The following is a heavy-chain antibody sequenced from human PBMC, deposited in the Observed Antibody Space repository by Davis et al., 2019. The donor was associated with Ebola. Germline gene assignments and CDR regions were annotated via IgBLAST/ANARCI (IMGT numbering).Heavy chain of an antibody. CDR2: VGNSVDSI. D-gene: IGHD5-18*01. J-gene: IGHJ4*02. V-gene: IGHV3-48*03. CDR1: GFIFSDYE. CDR3: VPGTWI. Sequence: GESLKIPCEASGFIFSDYEMNWVRQTPGKGLEWVAFVGNSVDSIHYAASVKGRFIASRDNARHSLLLQMNNLKVEDTGVYYCVPGTWIRGQGMRVTVSA.